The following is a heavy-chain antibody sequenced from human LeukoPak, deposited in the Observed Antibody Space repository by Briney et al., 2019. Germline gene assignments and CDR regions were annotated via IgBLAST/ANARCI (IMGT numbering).Heavy chain of an antibody. CDR2: IYYSRST. V-gene: IGHV4-59*02. CDR3: ARFYDAPYFFDF. D-gene: IGHD3-3*01. J-gene: IGHJ4*02. CDR1: GGSVSNYY. Sequence: PSETLSLTCSVSGGSVSNYYWSWIRQPPGKGLEWIGYIYYSRSTKYNPSLKGRVSISVDTSKNQFSLKVTSVTAADTAVYYCARFYDAPYFFDFWGQGALVTVSS.